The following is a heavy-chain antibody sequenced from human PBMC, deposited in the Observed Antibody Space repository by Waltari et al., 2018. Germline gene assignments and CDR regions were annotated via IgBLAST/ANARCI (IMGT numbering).Heavy chain of an antibody. Sequence: EVPLVESGGGLVQPGGSLRLSCAASGFTFSRYCLSWVRQAPGKGLEWVANIRPDGNEKYYVDSVKGRLTISRDNAKNSLYLQMNSLRVEDTAVYFCARDPSYGAIDYWGQGTLVTVSS. V-gene: IGHV3-7*01. D-gene: IGHD4-17*01. CDR2: IRPDGNEK. J-gene: IGHJ4*02. CDR1: GFTFSRYC. CDR3: ARDPSYGAIDY.